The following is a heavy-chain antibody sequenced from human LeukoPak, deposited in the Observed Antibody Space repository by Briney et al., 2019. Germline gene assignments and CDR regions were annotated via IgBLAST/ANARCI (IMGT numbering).Heavy chain of an antibody. CDR1: GYIFTSYG. CDR3: ARADPVAY. J-gene: IGHJ4*02. V-gene: IGHV1-2*02. Sequence: ASVKVSCKASGYIFTSYGIIWVRQAPGQGLEWMGWINSNTGGTKFAQKFQGRVTMTRDTSINTAYMELSSLRSDDTAVYYCARADPVAYWGQGTQVTVSS. CDR2: INSNTGGT.